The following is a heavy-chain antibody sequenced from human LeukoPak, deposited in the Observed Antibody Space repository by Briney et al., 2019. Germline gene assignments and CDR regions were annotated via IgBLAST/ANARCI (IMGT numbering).Heavy chain of an antibody. D-gene: IGHD5-18*01. CDR2: INPNSGGT. V-gene: IGHV1-2*02. Sequence: ASVKVSCKASGYTFTGYYMHWVRQAPGQGLEWMGWINPNSGGTNYAQKFQGRITMTRDTSISTAYMELSRLRSDDTAVYYCASTKRGYSYGFRAFDIWGQGTMVTVSS. CDR1: GYTFTGYY. CDR3: ASTKRGYSYGFRAFDI. J-gene: IGHJ3*02.